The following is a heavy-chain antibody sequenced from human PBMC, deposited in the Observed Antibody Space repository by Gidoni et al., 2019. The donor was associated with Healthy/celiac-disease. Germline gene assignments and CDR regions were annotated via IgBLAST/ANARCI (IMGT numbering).Heavy chain of an antibody. CDR3: ARDRRFLELPQIDY. J-gene: IGHJ4*02. V-gene: IGHV3-21*01. CDR2: IISSSSYI. Sequence: EVKLVESGGGLVEPGGSLRLSCAASGFTFSSYSMNWVRQDPGKGLEWVSSIISSSSYIYYADSVKGRFTISRDNAKNSLYLQMNSLGAEDTAVYYCARDRRFLELPQIDYWGQGTLVTVSS. CDR1: GFTFSSYS. D-gene: IGHD3-3*01.